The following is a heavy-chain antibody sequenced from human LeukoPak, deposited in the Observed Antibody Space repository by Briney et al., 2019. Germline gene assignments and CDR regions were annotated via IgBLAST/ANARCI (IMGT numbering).Heavy chain of an antibody. J-gene: IGHJ5*02. CDR1: GFTFSNYA. CDR2: ISDSGDKT. V-gene: IGHV3-23*01. Sequence: GGSLRLSCAASGFTFSNYAMNWVRQAPGKGLEWVSAISDSGDKTYYADSVKGRFTIARDNSKSTVYLQLNSLRAEGTAVYYCAKDRNDHCGGDCSPPNWFDPWGQGTLVIVSS. D-gene: IGHD2-21*02. CDR3: AKDRNDHCGGDCSPPNWFDP.